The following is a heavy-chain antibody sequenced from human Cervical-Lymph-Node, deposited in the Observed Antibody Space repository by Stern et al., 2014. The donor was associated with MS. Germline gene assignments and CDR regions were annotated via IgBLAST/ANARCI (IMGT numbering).Heavy chain of an antibody. D-gene: IGHD6-13*01. J-gene: IGHJ4*02. CDR1: GGSFNSLD. CDR3: ARHQGGIAAN. V-gene: IGHV1-69*01. CDR2: FTPMFGTV. Sequence: VQLEESGPEVKTPESSVKVSCTASGGSFNSLDINWVRQTPGQGLEWLGGFTPMFGTVNYAKDFQGRVTFTADESTSTAYMELSSLRSEDTAVYYCARHQGGIAANWGQGTLVTVSS.